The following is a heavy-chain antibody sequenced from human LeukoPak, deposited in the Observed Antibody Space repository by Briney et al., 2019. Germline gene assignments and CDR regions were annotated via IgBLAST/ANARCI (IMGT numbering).Heavy chain of an antibody. V-gene: IGHV4-59*08. CDR3: ARHAQRSRLPCFDY. J-gene: IGHJ4*02. Sequence: PSETLSLTXTVSGDSIXXXXXXXXXQXXXXXXXXXXYISYXGSTNYNPSLXXXVXXSVDTSKNQFSLKLSSVTAADTAVYYCARHAQRSRLPCFDYWGQGTLVTVSS. CDR2: ISYXGST. CDR1: GDSIXXXX. D-gene: IGHD2-21*02.